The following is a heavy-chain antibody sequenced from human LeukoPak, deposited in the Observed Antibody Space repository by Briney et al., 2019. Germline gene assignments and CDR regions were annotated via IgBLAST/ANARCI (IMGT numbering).Heavy chain of an antibody. V-gene: IGHV4-38-2*02. CDR1: GYSISSGYY. Sequence: SETLSLTCTVSGYSISSGYYWGWIRQPPGKGLEWIGSIYHSGSTYYNPSLKSRVTISVDTSKNQFSLKLSSVTAADTAVYYCARALLWFGDPCAFDIWGQGTMVTVSS. D-gene: IGHD3-10*01. CDR3: ARALLWFGDPCAFDI. CDR2: IYHSGST. J-gene: IGHJ3*02.